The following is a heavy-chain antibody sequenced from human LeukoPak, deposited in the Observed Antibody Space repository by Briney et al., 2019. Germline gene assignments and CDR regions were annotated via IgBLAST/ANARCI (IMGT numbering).Heavy chain of an antibody. Sequence: GGSLRLSCAASGFNVSNNYMTWVRQAPGKGLEWVSAISGSGGSTYYADSVKGRFTISRDNSKNTLYLQMNSLRAEDTAVYYCAKVSIAVAGSDGLSLDYWGQGTLVTVSS. CDR2: ISGSGGST. V-gene: IGHV3-23*01. D-gene: IGHD6-19*01. J-gene: IGHJ4*02. CDR1: GFNVSNNY. CDR3: AKVSIAVAGSDGLSLDY.